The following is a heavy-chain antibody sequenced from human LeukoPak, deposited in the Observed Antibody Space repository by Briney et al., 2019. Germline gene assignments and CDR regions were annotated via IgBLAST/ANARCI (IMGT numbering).Heavy chain of an antibody. Sequence: SETLSLTCTVSGGSISSYYWSWIRQPPGKGLEWIGYIYYSGSTNYNPSLKSRVTISVDTSKNQFSLKLSSVTAADTAVYYCARLGYGDHFDYWGQGTLVTVSS. J-gene: IGHJ4*02. CDR2: IYYSGST. CDR3: ARLGYGDHFDY. D-gene: IGHD4-17*01. V-gene: IGHV4-59*08. CDR1: GGSISSYY.